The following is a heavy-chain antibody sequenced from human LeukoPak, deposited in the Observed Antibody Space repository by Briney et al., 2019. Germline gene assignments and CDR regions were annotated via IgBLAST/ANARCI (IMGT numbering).Heavy chain of an antibody. D-gene: IGHD6-19*01. J-gene: IGHJ5*02. V-gene: IGHV3-23*01. Sequence: TGGSLRLSCAGFGFTFSSYAMSWVRQSPGKGLEWVSAISDSGDGTYYADSVRARFTISRDNSKNTVDLQMSSLRAEDTAVYYCVREVSGWPNNWFDPWGQGTLVTVSS. CDR3: VREVSGWPNNWFDP. CDR1: GFTFSSYA. CDR2: ISDSGDGT.